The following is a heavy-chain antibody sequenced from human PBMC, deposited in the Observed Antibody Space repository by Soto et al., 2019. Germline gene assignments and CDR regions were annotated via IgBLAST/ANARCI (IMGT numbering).Heavy chain of an antibody. CDR1: GGNFNNYT. Sequence: VQLVQSGAEVKKPGSSVKVSCEASGGNFNNYTISWVRQAPGHGLEWMGGFIPLFFTASYSQTFQGRVTITADRSTSSVYMDLHSLRSEDTAVYYCARGGFSGSYFAYWGQGTLVTVSS. V-gene: IGHV1-69*06. CDR2: FIPLFFTA. CDR3: ARGGFSGSYFAY. J-gene: IGHJ4*02. D-gene: IGHD1-26*01.